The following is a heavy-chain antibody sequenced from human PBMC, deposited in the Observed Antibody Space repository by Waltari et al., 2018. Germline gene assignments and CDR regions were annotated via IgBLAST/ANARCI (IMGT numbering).Heavy chain of an antibody. CDR3: GGGGLDGAAY. CDR2: INNEGTYT. J-gene: IGHJ4*02. V-gene: IGHV3-74*01. CDR1: GFTFTTFW. D-gene: IGHD3-16*01. Sequence: EVQLMESGGDLVQPGGSLRLSCVVSGFTFTTFWMNWVRQAPGKGLVWVSRINNEGTYTTYADSVKGRFTISRDNAKNTLYLQMNSLRVEDTAVYYCGGGGLDGAAYWGQGTLVNVSS.